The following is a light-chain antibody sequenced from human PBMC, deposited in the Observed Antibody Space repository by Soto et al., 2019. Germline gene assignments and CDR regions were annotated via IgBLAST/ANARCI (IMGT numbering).Light chain of an antibody. Sequence: EIVLTQSQGTLSFPPGEGSTPSFIASQSVRSSYLAWYQQKPGQAPRLLIFGASTRATGIPDRFSGGGSGTDFTLTISRLEPEDFAVYYCQKYGGSPRKFGQGTKVDIK. CDR2: GAS. V-gene: IGKV3-20*01. CDR3: QKYGGSPRK. J-gene: IGKJ1*01. CDR1: QSVRSSY.